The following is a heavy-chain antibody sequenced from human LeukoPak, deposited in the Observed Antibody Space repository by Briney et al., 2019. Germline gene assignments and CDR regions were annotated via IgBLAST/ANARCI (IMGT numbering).Heavy chain of an antibody. CDR3: ARGSIVVVTYLWPLHKKSDAFDI. V-gene: IGHV4-31*03. Sequence: SETLSLTCTVSGGSISSGGYYWSWIRQHPGKGLEWIGYIYYSGSTYYNPSLKSRVTISVDTSKNQFSLKLSSVTAADTAVYYCARGSIVVVTYLWPLHKKSDAFDIWGQGTMVTVSS. J-gene: IGHJ3*02. CDR1: GGSISSGGYY. D-gene: IGHD2-21*02. CDR2: IYYSGST.